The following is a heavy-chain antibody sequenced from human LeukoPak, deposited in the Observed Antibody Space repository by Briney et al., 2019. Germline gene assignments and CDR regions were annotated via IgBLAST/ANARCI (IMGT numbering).Heavy chain of an antibody. D-gene: IGHD2-2*01. J-gene: IGHJ4*02. Sequence: GGSLRLSCAASGFTFSGSAMHWVRQASGKGLEWVGRIRSKANNYATGYAASVNGRFTTARDDSKNTAYLQMNSLKIEDTAVYYCTRHGPTNIVVVPATSEGDYWGQGTLVTVSS. CDR1: GFTFSGSA. CDR3: TRHGPTNIVVVPATSEGDY. CDR2: IRSKANNYAT. V-gene: IGHV3-73*01.